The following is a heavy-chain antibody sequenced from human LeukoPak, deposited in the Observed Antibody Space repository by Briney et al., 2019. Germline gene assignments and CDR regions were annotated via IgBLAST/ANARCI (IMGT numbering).Heavy chain of an antibody. CDR3: AKSLHGSGSYYNY. CDR2: MSGSGGST. V-gene: IGHV3-23*01. D-gene: IGHD3-10*01. CDR1: GFTFSSYG. J-gene: IGHJ4*02. Sequence: GGSLRLSCAASGFTFSSYGMSWVRQAPGKGLERVSGMSGSGGSTYYADSVKGRFTISRDNSKNTLYLQMNSLRAEDTALYYCAKSLHGSGSYYNYWGQGTLVTVSS.